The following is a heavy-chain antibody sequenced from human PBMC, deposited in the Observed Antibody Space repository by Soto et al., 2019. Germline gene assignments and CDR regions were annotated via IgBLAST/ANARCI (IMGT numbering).Heavy chain of an antibody. V-gene: IGHV3-7*05. Sequence: EVQLVESGGGLVQPGGSLRLSCAASGFIFSNFWMSWVRQAPGKGLEWVANIKEDGSEKYHVDSVKGRFTICRDNGKNIMYLQIDSLRAEDTAVYKCVRGGSHSFDYCGQGTRVTVSS. CDR1: GFIFSNFW. D-gene: IGHD1-26*01. J-gene: IGHJ4*02. CDR3: VRGGSHSFDY. CDR2: IKEDGSEK.